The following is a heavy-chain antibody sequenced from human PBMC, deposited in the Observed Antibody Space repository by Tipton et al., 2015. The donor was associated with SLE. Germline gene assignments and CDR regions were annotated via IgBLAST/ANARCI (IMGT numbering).Heavy chain of an antibody. CDR3: ARLHGYSYGLNWFDP. CDR2: IYYTGTTT. CDR1: GGSISMSSYY. Sequence: TLSLTCTVSGGSISMSSYYWGWIRQPPGKGLGWIGSIYYTGTTTYYNSFLKSRVTMSVDTSKNQFSLRLTSVIAADTAVYYCARLHGYSYGLNWFDPWGQGTLISVSS. V-gene: IGHV4-39*07. J-gene: IGHJ5*02. D-gene: IGHD5-18*01.